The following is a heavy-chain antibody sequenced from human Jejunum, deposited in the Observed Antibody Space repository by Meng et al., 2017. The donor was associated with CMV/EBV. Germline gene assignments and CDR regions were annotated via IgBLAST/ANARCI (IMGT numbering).Heavy chain of an antibody. J-gene: IGHJ5*02. CDR1: GGSFSGYY. Sequence: QVRRKQWGAGLLKPSEPLSLTCAVYGGSFSGYYWSWIRQPPGKGLEWIGEINHSGSTNYNPSLKSQVTISVDTSKNQFSLKLSSVTAADTAVYYCARGFVKYTVTRVGNWFDPWGQGTLVTVSS. CDR2: INHSGST. CDR3: ARGFVKYTVTRVGNWFDP. V-gene: IGHV4-34*01. D-gene: IGHD4-17*01.